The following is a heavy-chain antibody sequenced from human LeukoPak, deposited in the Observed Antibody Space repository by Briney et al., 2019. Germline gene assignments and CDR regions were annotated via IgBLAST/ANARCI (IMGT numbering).Heavy chain of an antibody. CDR3: ARRAHRGAMITLDY. D-gene: IGHD5-12*01. V-gene: IGHV5-51*01. Sequence: GSLKISCSGPGYGFTNYWIVWVRQMPGKGLEWVVVIYPGDSNNRYSPSFQGQVTISADNSISTAYLQWSSLKASDTAMYYCARRAHRGAMITLDYWGQGTLVTVSS. CDR2: IYPGDSNN. CDR1: GYGFTNYW. J-gene: IGHJ4*02.